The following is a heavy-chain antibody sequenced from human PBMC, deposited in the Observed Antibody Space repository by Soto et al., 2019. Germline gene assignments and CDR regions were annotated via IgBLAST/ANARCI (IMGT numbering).Heavy chain of an antibody. CDR3: ARHPQNRSYSSGWWWSFDY. D-gene: IGHD6-19*01. J-gene: IGHJ4*02. CDR1: GYSFTSYW. CDR2: IDPSDSYT. V-gene: IGHV5-10-1*01. Sequence: PGESLKISCKGSGYSFTSYWISWVRQMPGKGLEWMGRIDPSDSYTNYSPSFQGHVTIPADKSISTAYLQWSSLKASGTAMYYCARHPQNRSYSSGWWWSFDYWGQGTLVTVSS.